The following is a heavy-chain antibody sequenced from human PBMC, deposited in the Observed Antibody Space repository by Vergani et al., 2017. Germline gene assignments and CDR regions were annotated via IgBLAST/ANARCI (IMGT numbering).Heavy chain of an antibody. D-gene: IGHD6-19*01. CDR1: FDSIRNLY. J-gene: IGHJ5*02. CDR2: IHYSENT. Sequence: QLQLQQSGPGLVKPSETLSLTCSVSFDSIRNLYCNWIRQPPGKGLELIGSIHYSENTNYNPSLKTRVTISVDTSKNQFSLTLTSVTAADTAVYYFASDTHSGQRADRWGQGILVTVTS. CDR3: ASDTHSGQRADR. V-gene: IGHV4-59*11.